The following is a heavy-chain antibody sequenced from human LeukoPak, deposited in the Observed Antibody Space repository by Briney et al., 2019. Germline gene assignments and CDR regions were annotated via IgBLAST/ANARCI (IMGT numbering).Heavy chain of an antibody. CDR3: ARDPGRWLQPFDY. CDR2: IWYDGSNK. CDR1: GFTFSSYG. Sequence: GGSLRLSCAASGFTFSSYGMHWVRQAPGKGLEWVAVIWYDGSNKYYADSVKGRFTISRDNSKNTLYLQMNSLRAEDTAVYYCARDPGRWLQPFDYWGQGTLVTVSS. J-gene: IGHJ4*02. V-gene: IGHV3-33*01. D-gene: IGHD5-24*01.